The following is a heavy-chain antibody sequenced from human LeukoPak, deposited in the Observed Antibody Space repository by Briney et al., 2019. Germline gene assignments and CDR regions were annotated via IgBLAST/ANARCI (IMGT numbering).Heavy chain of an antibody. D-gene: IGHD3-10*01. J-gene: IGHJ3*02. CDR3: AKDLVRVGDAFDI. CDR2: ISYDGSNK. CDR1: GFTFSSYA. V-gene: IGHV3-30*18. Sequence: GGSLRLSCAASGFTFSSYAMHWVRQAPGKGLEWVAAISYDGSNKYYADSVKGRFTISRDNSKNTLYLQMNSLRAEDTAVYYCAKDLVRVGDAFDIWGQGTMVTVSS.